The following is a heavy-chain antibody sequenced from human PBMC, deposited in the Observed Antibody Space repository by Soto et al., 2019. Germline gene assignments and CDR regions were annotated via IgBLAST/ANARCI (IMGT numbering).Heavy chain of an antibody. D-gene: IGHD3-22*01. CDR3: AKAVYYYDSSGYYFDY. CDR2: ISWNSGSI. V-gene: IGHV3-9*01. Sequence: SLRLSCAASGFTFDDYAMHWVRQAPGKGLEWVSGISWNSGSIGYADSVKGRFTISRDNAKNSLYLQMNSLRAEDTALYYCAKAVYYYDSSGYYFDYWGQGTLVTVSS. J-gene: IGHJ4*02. CDR1: GFTFDDYA.